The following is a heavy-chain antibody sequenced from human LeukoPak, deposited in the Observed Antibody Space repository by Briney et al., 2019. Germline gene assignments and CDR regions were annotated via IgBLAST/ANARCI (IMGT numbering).Heavy chain of an antibody. V-gene: IGHV3-30*03. CDR1: GFTFTSYG. Sequence: PGGSLRLSCTVSGFTFTSYGIHWVRQALGKGRGWVGSILSVGNQTYYAGSVKGRFTLYRDNSKHTPYLQVNSLRTGNTAVYLCARAGHIVVGTAISYYFDYWGQGTPVTVS. J-gene: IGHJ4*02. CDR2: ILSVGNQT. CDR3: ARAGHIVVGTAISYYFDY. D-gene: IGHD2-21*02.